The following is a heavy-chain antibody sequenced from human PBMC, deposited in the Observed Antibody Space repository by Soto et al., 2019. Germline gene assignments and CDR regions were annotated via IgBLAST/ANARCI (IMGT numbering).Heavy chain of an antibody. CDR1: ADTFTGYT. Sequence: QVQLVQSGAEVKKPGSSVKVSCKASADTFTGYTVTWVRQAPGQGVEWVGRVIPILGASNFAQKFQGRVTISADKSTDTAYMVLTVLTSEDTAVYYCARSRGSYYSNFDSWGQGTLVTVSS. CDR3: ARSRGSYYSNFDS. V-gene: IGHV1-69*08. D-gene: IGHD3-10*01. J-gene: IGHJ4*02. CDR2: VIPILGAS.